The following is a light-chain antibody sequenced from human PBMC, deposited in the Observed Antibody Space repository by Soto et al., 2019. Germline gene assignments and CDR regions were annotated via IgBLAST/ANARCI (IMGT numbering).Light chain of an antibody. J-gene: IGLJ1*01. Sequence: QSVLTQPASVSGSPGQSITISCTGTSSDVGGYNYVSWYQHHPGKAPKLMIYDVTNRPSGVSNRFSGSKSGNTASLTIPGLQAEDEADYYCSSYTSSTTEVFGSGTKVTVL. CDR1: SSDVGGYNY. V-gene: IGLV2-14*03. CDR3: SSYTSSTTEV. CDR2: DVT.